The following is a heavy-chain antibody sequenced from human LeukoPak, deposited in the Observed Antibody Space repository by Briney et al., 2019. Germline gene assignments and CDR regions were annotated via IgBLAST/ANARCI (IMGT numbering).Heavy chain of an antibody. Sequence: GGSLTLTCAASGFTFSSYGMHWVRQAPGKGLEWVAVIWYDGSNKYYADSVKGRFTISRDNSKNTLYLQMNSLRAEDTAVYYCARGFGYCSGGSCSDYFDYWGQGTLVTVSS. V-gene: IGHV3-33*01. CDR2: IWYDGSNK. CDR1: GFTFSSYG. J-gene: IGHJ4*02. D-gene: IGHD2-15*01. CDR3: ARGFGYCSGGSCSDYFDY.